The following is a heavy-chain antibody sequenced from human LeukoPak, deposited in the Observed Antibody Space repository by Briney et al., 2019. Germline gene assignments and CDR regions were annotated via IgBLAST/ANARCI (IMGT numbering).Heavy chain of an antibody. V-gene: IGHV3-21*04. CDR2: ISSSSSYI. Sequence: ETLSLTCTVSGGSISSSSYYWGWIRQPPGKGLEWVSSISSSSSYIYYADSVNGRFTISRDNAKNSLYPQMNSLRAEDTAIYYCAKDGVWIGEKKANMDVWGKGTTV. D-gene: IGHD3-10*01. CDR1: GGSISSSS. J-gene: IGHJ6*04. CDR3: AKDGVWIGEKKANMDV.